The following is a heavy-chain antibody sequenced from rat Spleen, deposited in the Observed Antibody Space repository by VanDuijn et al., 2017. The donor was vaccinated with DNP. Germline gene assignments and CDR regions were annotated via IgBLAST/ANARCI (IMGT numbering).Heavy chain of an antibody. CDR3: TRVGDYHDGGDGDVLDV. CDR2: ISTSGSRT. CDR1: GFTFSNYY. D-gene: IGHD1-12*02. J-gene: IGHJ4*01. Sequence: EVQLVESGGGLVQPGRSLKLSCAASGFTFSNYYMAWVRQAPKKGLEWVATISTSGSRTYYPDSVKGRFTISRDNAKSSLYLQMNSLKSEDTATYFCTRVGDYHDGGDGDVLDVWGQGTSVTVSS. V-gene: IGHV5-27*01.